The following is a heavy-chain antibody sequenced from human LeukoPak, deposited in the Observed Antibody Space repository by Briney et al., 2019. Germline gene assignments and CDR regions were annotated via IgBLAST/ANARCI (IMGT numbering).Heavy chain of an antibody. Sequence: GRSLRLFCAASGSTFNTYAMHWVRQSPGKGLEWVALMSYDGSKKDYADSVKGRFTISRDNSKNTLYLDMNSLRVEDTAVYYCAKRKSGSHFWGDHHGVFDLWGQGTMVTVSS. CDR1: GSTFNTYA. CDR2: MSYDGSKK. CDR3: AKRKSGSHFWGDHHGVFDL. J-gene: IGHJ3*01. V-gene: IGHV3-30*18. D-gene: IGHD1-26*01.